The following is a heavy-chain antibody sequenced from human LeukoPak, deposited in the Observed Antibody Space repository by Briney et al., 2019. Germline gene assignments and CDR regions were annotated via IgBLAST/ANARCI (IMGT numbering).Heavy chain of an antibody. V-gene: IGHV3-53*01. CDR2: IYTGGST. CDR3: AKRMLRGVVGPDAFDI. D-gene: IGHD3-10*01. CDR1: GFTVSSNY. J-gene: IGHJ3*02. Sequence: LGGCPRLSCAASGFTVSSNYMSWVRQAPGKGLEWVSVIYTGGSTYYADSVKGWFTISRDNSENTLFLQMDSLRVEDTAVYYCAKRMLRGVVGPDAFDIWAQWTMITVSS.